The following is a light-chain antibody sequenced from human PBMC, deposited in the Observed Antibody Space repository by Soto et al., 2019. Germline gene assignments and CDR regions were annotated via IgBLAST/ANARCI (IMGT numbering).Light chain of an antibody. V-gene: IGKV4-1*01. CDR3: QQYFNTPS. CDR2: WTS. Sequence: DIVMTQSPDSLAVSLGERATINCKSSQNVLYSSNNNNYLAWYQQRPGQPPKLLIYWTSIRESGVPERFSGSGSATDFTLTISGLQAEDVAVYYWQQYFNTPSFGGGTKVEI. CDR1: QNVLYSSNNNNY. J-gene: IGKJ4*01.